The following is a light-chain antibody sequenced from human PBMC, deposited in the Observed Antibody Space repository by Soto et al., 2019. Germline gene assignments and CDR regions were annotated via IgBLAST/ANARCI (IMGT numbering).Light chain of an antibody. CDR3: QQYGSSPFT. CDR2: DAS. V-gene: IGKV3D-20*01. Sequence: EIVLTQSPATLSWSPGERATLSCGASQSVSSTYLAWYQQKPGLAPRLLIYDASSRATGITDRFSGSGSGTDFTRTISRLEPEEFAVYYWQQYGSSPFTFGQGTKLEIK. J-gene: IGKJ2*01. CDR1: QSVSSTY.